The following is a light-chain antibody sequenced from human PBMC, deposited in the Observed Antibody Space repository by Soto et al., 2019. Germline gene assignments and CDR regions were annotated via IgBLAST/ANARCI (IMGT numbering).Light chain of an antibody. CDR2: EVT. CDR3: NSYTTLSNRV. V-gene: IGLV2-14*01. J-gene: IGLJ1*01. Sequence: QSALTQPASVSGSPGQSITISCTGTSSDIGAYNYVSWYQQHPGKAPKLLIYEVTNRPSGVSDRFSGSKSRNTASLTISGLQAEDEANYSCNSYTTLSNRVFGTGTKLTVL. CDR1: SSDIGAYNY.